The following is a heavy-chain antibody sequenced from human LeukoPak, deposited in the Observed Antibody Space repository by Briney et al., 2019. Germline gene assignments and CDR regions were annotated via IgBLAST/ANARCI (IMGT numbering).Heavy chain of an antibody. J-gene: IGHJ4*02. V-gene: IGHV1-69*04. CDR2: IIPMLGKT. CDR3: ARGLFGGFAAAPFDH. D-gene: IGHD2-2*01. Sequence: GASVKVSCKASGGTFDDYAVNWVREAPGLGLEWMGRIIPMLGKTNSAQKFQDRVTFTADKSTGTAYMELTHLRPDDTAVYLCARGLFGGFAAAPFDHWGQGTLVTVSP. CDR1: GGTFDDYA.